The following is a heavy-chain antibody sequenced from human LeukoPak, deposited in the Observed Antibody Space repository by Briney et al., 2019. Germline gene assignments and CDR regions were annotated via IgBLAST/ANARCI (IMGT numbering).Heavy chain of an antibody. J-gene: IGHJ4*02. CDR3: ARRYGCSSTSCYTSALDY. CDR1: GYSFTSYW. Sequence: GESLKISCKGSGYSFTSYWIGWVRQMPGKGLEWMGIIYPGDSDTGYSPSFQGQVTISADKSISTAYLQWSSLKASDTAMYYCARRYGCSSTSCYTSALDYWGQGTLVTVSS. D-gene: IGHD2-2*02. V-gene: IGHV5-51*01. CDR2: IYPGDSDT.